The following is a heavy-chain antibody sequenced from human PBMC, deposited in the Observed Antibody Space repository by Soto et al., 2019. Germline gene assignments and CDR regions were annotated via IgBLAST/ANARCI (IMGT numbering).Heavy chain of an antibody. CDR1: GFSLSTSGMC. CDR2: IDWDDDK. D-gene: IGHD3-10*01. CDR3: ARALWFGELSPWFDP. Sequence: TLVNPTQTLTLTCTFSGFSLSTSGMCVSWIRQPPGKALEWLALIDWDDDKYYSTSLKTRLTISKDTSKNQVVLTMTNMDPVDTATYYCARALWFGELSPWFDPWGQGTLVTVSS. J-gene: IGHJ5*02. V-gene: IGHV2-70*01.